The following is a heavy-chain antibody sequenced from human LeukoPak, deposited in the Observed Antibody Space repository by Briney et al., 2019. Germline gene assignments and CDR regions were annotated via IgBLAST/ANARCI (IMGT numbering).Heavy chain of an antibody. D-gene: IGHD2-2*01. CDR2: ISSSSSYI. V-gene: IGHV3-21*01. CDR1: GFTFSRYG. CDR3: ARGRGVVPAAHYYYMDV. Sequence: GGSLRLSCAASGFTFSRYGMHWVRQAPGKGLEWVSSISSSSSYIYYADSVKGRFTISRDNAKNSLYLQMNSLRAEDTAVYYCARGRGVVPAAHYYYMDVWGKGTTVTVSS. J-gene: IGHJ6*03.